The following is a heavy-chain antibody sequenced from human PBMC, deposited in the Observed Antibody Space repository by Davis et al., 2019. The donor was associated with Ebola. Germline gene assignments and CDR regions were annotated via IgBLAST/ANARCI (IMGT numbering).Heavy chain of an antibody. Sequence: ASVTVSCKASGYTFTGYYMHWVRQAPGQGLEWMGWINPNSGGTNYAQKFQGRVTLTRDTSISTAYIELDRLRSDDTAVYYCARSNSYDSSGYYYYYYYGMDVWGQGTTVTVSS. D-gene: IGHD3-22*01. V-gene: IGHV1-2*02. CDR1: GYTFTGYY. CDR3: ARSNSYDSSGYYYYYYYGMDV. CDR2: INPNSGGT. J-gene: IGHJ6*02.